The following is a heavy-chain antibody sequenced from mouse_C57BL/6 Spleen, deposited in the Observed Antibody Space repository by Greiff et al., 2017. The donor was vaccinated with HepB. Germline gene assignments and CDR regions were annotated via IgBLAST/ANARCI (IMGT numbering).Heavy chain of an antibody. CDR2: IYPRSGNT. J-gene: IGHJ2*01. D-gene: IGHD2-4*01. V-gene: IGHV1-81*01. CDR1: GYTFTSYG. CDR3: ARVDYDEDYFDY. Sequence: VQLQQSGAELARPGASVKLSCKASGYTFTSYGISWVKQRTGQGLEWIGEIYPRSGNTYYNEKFKGKATLTADKSSSTAYMELRSLTSEDSAVYFCARVDYDEDYFDYWGQGTTLTVSS.